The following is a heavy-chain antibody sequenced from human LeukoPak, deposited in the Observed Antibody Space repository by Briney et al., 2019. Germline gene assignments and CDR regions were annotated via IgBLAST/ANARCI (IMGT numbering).Heavy chain of an antibody. J-gene: IGHJ6*03. Sequence: PSETLSLTCTVSGGSISSGGYYWSWIRQPAGKGLEWIGRIYTSGSTNYNPSLKSRVTMSVDTSKNQFSLKLSSVTAADTAVYYCARENPELLWFGEFRYYYYYMDVWGKGTTVTVSS. CDR2: IYTSGST. D-gene: IGHD3-10*01. CDR1: GGSISSGGYY. CDR3: ARENPELLWFGEFRYYYYYMDV. V-gene: IGHV4-61*02.